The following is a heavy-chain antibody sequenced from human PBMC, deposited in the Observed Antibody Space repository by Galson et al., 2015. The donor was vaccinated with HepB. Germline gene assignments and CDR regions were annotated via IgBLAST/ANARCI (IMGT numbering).Heavy chain of an antibody. CDR1: GFTFSSYA. D-gene: IGHD1-26*01. Sequence: SLRLSCAASGFTFSSYAMHWARQAPGKGLEWVAVISYDGSNIYYADSVKGRFTISRDTSKNTLYLQMNSLRPEDTAIYYCGRDRSGSYAIDFWGQGTLVIVSS. CDR2: ISYDGSNI. J-gene: IGHJ4*02. CDR3: GRDRSGSYAIDF. V-gene: IGHV3-30-3*01.